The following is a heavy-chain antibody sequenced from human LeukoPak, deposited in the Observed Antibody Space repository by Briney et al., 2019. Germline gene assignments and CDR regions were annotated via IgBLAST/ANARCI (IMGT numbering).Heavy chain of an antibody. CDR1: GFTFSSYS. CDR3: AKDLQLGDIVVVPGLPIDV. D-gene: IGHD2-2*01. Sequence: GGSLRLSCAASGFTFSSYSMNWVRQAPGKGLEWVSSISSSSSYIYYADSVKGRFTISRDNSKNTLYLQMNSLRAEDTAVYYCAKDLQLGDIVVVPGLPIDVWGKGTTVTVSS. V-gene: IGHV3-21*01. CDR2: ISSSSSYI. J-gene: IGHJ6*04.